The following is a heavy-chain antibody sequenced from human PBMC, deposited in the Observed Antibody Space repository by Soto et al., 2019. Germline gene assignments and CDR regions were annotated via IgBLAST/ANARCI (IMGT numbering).Heavy chain of an antibody. CDR1: GGTFSSHS. J-gene: IGHJ4*02. V-gene: IGHV1-69*01. CDR3: AREVGYGDFSAALLD. D-gene: IGHD4-17*01. CDR2: IITLFGTA. Sequence: VQLMQSGAEVKQPGSSVKVSCKASGGTFSSHSINWVRQAPGHGLEWMGGIITLFGTANYSQNFQGRVTLTADQTTSTAYMELNSLKSDDTAVYYCAREVGYGDFSAALLDWGQGTLVTVSS.